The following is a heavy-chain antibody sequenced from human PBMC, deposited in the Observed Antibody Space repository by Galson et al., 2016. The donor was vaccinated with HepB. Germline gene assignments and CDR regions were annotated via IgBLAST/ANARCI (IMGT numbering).Heavy chain of an antibody. V-gene: IGHV3-7*03. Sequence: SLRLSCAASGFTFSSYWMTWVRQAPGQGLEWVANIKEDGSEKYYADSVKGRFTISRENAKNSLYLQMNSLRVEDTATYYCARLIVVVPTAPDHFDYWGQGTLVTVSS. CDR1: GFTFSSYW. J-gene: IGHJ4*02. D-gene: IGHD2-2*01. CDR2: IKEDGSEK. CDR3: ARLIVVVPTAPDHFDY.